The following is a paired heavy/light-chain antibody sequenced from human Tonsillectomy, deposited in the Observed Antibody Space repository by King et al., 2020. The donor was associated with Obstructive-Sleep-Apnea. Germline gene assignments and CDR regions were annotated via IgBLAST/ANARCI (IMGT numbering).Heavy chain of an antibody. CDR3: ARETLLLEGGAFDL. CDR2: ISSSSGTI. J-gene: IGHJ3*01. D-gene: IGHD2-21*02. V-gene: IGHV3-48*04. Sequence: EVQLVESGGGLVQPGGSLRLSCAASGFTFRTYGMNWVRQAPGKGLEWVSYISSSSGTIYYADSVQGRFTTSRDNAKNSLYMQMNTLRAEDTAVYYCARETLLLEGGAFDLWGQGTMVTVSS. CDR1: GFTFRTYG.
Light chain of an antibody. Sequence: QSALTQPASVSGSPGQSITISCTGTSSDVDGYNYVSWYQQHPGKAPKVIIYDVSNRPSGVSNRFSGSKSGNTASLTISGLQAEDEADYYCSSYTSSSTLFGGGTKLTVL. J-gene: IGLJ2*01. CDR2: DVS. V-gene: IGLV2-14*01. CDR3: SSYTSSSTL. CDR1: SSDVDGYNY.